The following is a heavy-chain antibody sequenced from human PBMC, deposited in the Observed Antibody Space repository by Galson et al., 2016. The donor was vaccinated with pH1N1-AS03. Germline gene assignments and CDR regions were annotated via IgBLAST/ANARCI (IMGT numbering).Heavy chain of an antibody. Sequence: SETLSLTCIVADDSIRSSLYYWGWIRQSTGKGLEWIGSMDHSGSSYYNPSLQSRVTMSVDLSKRHFSLKLTSVTAVDTGVYHCARQGDTSMVTDYHYYHMDVWGKGTTVTVSS. CDR2: MDHSGSS. V-gene: IGHV4-39*01. D-gene: IGHD5-18*01. CDR3: ARQGDTSMVTDYHYYHMDV. CDR1: DDSIRSSLYY. J-gene: IGHJ6*03.